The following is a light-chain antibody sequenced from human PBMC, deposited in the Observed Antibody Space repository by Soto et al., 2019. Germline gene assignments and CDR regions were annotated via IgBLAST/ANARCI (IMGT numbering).Light chain of an antibody. CDR2: GAS. J-gene: IGKJ1*01. Sequence: IVLTQSPGTLSLSPGERTTLSCRASQSISRYLAWYQQKPGQGPRLLIYGASSRATGTPDRFSGSGSGTDFTLTINRLEPEDVALYYCQQYGSSPPTFGEGNKVEIK. CDR1: QSISRY. CDR3: QQYGSSPPT. V-gene: IGKV3-20*01.